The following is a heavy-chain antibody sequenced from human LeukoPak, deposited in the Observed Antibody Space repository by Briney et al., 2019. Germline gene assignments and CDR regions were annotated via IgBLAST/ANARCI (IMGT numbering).Heavy chain of an antibody. Sequence: SETLSLTCAVYGGSFSGYYWSWIRQPPGKGLEWIGEINHSGSTDYNPSLKSRVTISVDTSKNQFSLKLSSVTAADTAVYYCARGHTVTTTADYWGQGTLVTVSS. CDR1: GGSFSGYY. J-gene: IGHJ4*02. V-gene: IGHV4-34*01. D-gene: IGHD4-17*01. CDR2: INHSGST. CDR3: ARGHTVTTTADY.